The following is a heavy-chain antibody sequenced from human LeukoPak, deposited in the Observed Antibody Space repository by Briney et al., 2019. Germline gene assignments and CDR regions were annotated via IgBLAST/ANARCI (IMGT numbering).Heavy chain of an antibody. V-gene: IGHV4-34*01. CDR3: ARRKQYGSGSYYNRGGWFDP. J-gene: IGHJ5*02. Sequence: PSETLSLTCAVYGGSFSGYYWSWIRQPPGKGLEWMGEINHSGSTNYNPSLKSRVTISVDTSKNQFSLKLSSVTAADTAVYYCARRKQYGSGSYYNRGGWFDPWGQGTLVTVSS. CDR1: GGSFSGYY. CDR2: INHSGST. D-gene: IGHD3-10*01.